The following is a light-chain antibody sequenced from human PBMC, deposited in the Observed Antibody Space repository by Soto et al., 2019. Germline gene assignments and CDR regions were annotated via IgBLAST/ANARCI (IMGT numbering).Light chain of an antibody. CDR1: SSNIGAGYD. Sequence: SVVTQPPSVSGAPGPRGTISCTGSSSNIGAGYDVHWYQQLPGTAPKLLIYGNSNRPSGVPDRFSSSKSGTSASLAITGLQAEDEADYYCQSYDSSLSGYVFGTGTKVTVL. CDR3: QSYDSSLSGYV. V-gene: IGLV1-40*01. CDR2: GNS. J-gene: IGLJ1*01.